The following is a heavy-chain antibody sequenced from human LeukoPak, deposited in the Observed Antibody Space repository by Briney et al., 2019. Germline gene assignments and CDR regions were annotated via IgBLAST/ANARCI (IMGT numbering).Heavy chain of an antibody. D-gene: IGHD3-10*01. CDR3: ARGGPSGDDY. J-gene: IGHJ4*02. Sequence: SETLSLTCAVSGGSFSGYYCSWIRQPPGKGLEWIGEINHSGSTNYNPSLKSRVTISVDTSKNQFSLKLSSVTAADTAVYYCARGGPSGDDYWGQGTLVTVSS. V-gene: IGHV4-34*01. CDR1: GGSFSGYY. CDR2: INHSGST.